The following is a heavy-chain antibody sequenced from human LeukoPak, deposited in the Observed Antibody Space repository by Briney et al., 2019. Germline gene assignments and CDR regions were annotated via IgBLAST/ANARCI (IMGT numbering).Heavy chain of an antibody. V-gene: IGHV4-34*01. CDR3: ARMGLPFDP. CDR1: GFTFSSYS. J-gene: IGHJ5*02. CDR2: INHSGST. Sequence: PGGSLRLSCAASGFTFSSYSMNWVRQAPGKGLEWIGEINHSGSTNYNPSLKSRVTISVDTSKNQFSLKLSSVTAADTAVYYCARMGLPFDPWGQGTLVTVSS. D-gene: IGHD3-16*01.